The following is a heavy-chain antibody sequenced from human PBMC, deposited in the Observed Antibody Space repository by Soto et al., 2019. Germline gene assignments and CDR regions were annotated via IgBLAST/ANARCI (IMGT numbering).Heavy chain of an antibody. Sequence: GASVKVSCKASGFTFTSSAMRWVRQARGQRLEWIGWIVVGSGNTNYAQKFQERVTITRDMSTSTAYMELSSLRSEDTAVYYCAADETPTGDVAGKNYWGQGTLVTVSS. J-gene: IGHJ4*02. CDR3: AADETPTGDVAGKNY. CDR1: GFTFTSSA. CDR2: IVVGSGNT. V-gene: IGHV1-58*02. D-gene: IGHD6-19*01.